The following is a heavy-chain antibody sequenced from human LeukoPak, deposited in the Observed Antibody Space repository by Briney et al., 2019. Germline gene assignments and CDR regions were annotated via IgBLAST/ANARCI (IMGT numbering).Heavy chain of an antibody. V-gene: IGHV3-7*04. J-gene: IGHJ4*02. D-gene: IGHD3-10*01. Sequence: GGSLTLSWAASGFIFSSYWMSWVRQAPGKGLEWVANIKQDGSEKYYVDSVKGRFTISRDNAKNSLYLQMNSLRAEDTAVYYCARAYYGSGSSQVWGYWGQGTLVTVSS. CDR2: IKQDGSEK. CDR3: ARAYYGSGSSQVWGY. CDR1: GFIFSSYW.